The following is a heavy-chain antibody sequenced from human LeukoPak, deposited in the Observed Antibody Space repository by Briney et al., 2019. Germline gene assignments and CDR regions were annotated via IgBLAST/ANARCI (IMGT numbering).Heavy chain of an antibody. CDR3: AGRLLWFGDRNPYFDY. Sequence: PSETLSLTCTVSGGSISSYYWSWIRQPAGKGLEWIGRIYTSGSTNYNPSLKSRVTMSVDTSKNQFSLKLSSVTAADTAVYYCAGRLLWFGDRNPYFDYWGQGTLVTVSS. D-gene: IGHD3-10*01. J-gene: IGHJ4*02. V-gene: IGHV4-4*07. CDR1: GGSISSYY. CDR2: IYTSGST.